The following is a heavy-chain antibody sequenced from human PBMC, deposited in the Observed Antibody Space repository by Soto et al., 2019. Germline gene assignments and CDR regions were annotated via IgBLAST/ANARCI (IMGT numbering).Heavy chain of an antibody. D-gene: IGHD2-21*02. CDR3: ARSDIVVVTAPHDYYYYGMDV. J-gene: IGHJ6*02. CDR2: IIPIFGTA. CDR1: GGTFSSYA. Sequence: SVKVSCKASGGTFSSYAISWVRQAPGQGLERMGGIIPIFGTANYAQKFQGRVTITADESTSTAYMELSSLRSEDTAVYYCARSDIVVVTAPHDYYYYGMDVWGQGTTVTVSS. V-gene: IGHV1-69*13.